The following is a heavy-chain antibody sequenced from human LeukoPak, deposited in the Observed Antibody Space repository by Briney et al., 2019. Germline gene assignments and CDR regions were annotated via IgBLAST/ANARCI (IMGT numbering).Heavy chain of an antibody. CDR3: ATSIAAAGFNY. CDR1: GGSISSGDYY. CDR2: IYYSGST. Sequence: PSETLSLTCTVSGGSISSGDYYWSWIRQPPGKGLEWIGYIYYSGSTYYNPSLKSRVTISVDTSKNQFSLKLSSATAADTAVYYCATSIAAAGFNYWGQGTLVTVSS. D-gene: IGHD6-13*01. V-gene: IGHV4-30-4*08. J-gene: IGHJ4*02.